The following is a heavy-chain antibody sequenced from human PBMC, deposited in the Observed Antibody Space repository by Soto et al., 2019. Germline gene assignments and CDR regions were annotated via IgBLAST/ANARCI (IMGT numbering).Heavy chain of an antibody. Sequence: GGSLRLSCAASGFTFSSYAMSWVRQAPGKGLEWVSAISGSGGSTYYADSVKGRFTISRDNSKNTLYLQMNSLRAEDTAVYYCAKEILLYYYDSSGSNFDYWGQGTLVTVSS. CDR3: AKEILLYYYDSSGSNFDY. CDR1: GFTFSSYA. V-gene: IGHV3-23*01. CDR2: ISGSGGST. J-gene: IGHJ4*02. D-gene: IGHD3-22*01.